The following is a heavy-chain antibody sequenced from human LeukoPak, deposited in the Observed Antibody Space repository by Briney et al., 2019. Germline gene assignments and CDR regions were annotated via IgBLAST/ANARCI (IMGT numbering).Heavy chain of an antibody. D-gene: IGHD1-26*01. J-gene: IGHJ4*02. Sequence: PGGSLRLSCAASGFTFSSYAMSWVRQAPGKGLEWVSAISGSGGSTYYADSVKGRFTISRDNSKNTLYLQMNSLRAEDTAVYYCPKGPVHRVGATIFTYWGQGTLVTVSS. V-gene: IGHV3-23*01. CDR2: ISGSGGST. CDR3: PKGPVHRVGATIFTY. CDR1: GFTFSSYA.